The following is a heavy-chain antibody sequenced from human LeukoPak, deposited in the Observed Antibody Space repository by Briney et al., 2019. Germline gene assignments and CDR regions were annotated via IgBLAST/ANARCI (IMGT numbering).Heavy chain of an antibody. V-gene: IGHV1-69*06. CDR1: GGTFSSYA. J-gene: IGHJ6*04. CDR2: IIPIFGTA. CDR3: ARAQQLVRIMDV. Sequence: GASVKVSRKASGGTFSSYAISWVRQAPGQGLEWMGGIIPIFGTANYAQKFQGRVTITADKSTSTAYMELSSLRSEDTAVYYCARAQQLVRIMDVWGKGTTVTVSS. D-gene: IGHD6-13*01.